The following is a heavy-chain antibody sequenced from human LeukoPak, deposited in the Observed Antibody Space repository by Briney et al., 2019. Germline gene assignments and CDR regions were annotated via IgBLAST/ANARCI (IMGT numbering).Heavy chain of an antibody. Sequence: KPSETLSLTCTVSGGSISSSSYYWGWIRQPPGKGLEWIGSIYYSGSTYYNPSLKSRVTISVDTSKNQFSLKLSSVTAADTAVYYCARVGRVLRFLEWFDYWGQGILVTVSS. CDR3: ARVGRVLRFLEWFDY. CDR1: GGSISSSSYY. D-gene: IGHD3-3*01. J-gene: IGHJ5*01. V-gene: IGHV4-39*01. CDR2: IYYSGST.